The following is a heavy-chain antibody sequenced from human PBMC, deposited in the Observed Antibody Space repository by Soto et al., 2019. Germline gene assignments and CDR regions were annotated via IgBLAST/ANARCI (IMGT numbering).Heavy chain of an antibody. CDR3: AKDLLVRYLEI. CDR2: IRQDGTDK. Sequence: GGSLRLSCAASGFTFSSYWMSWVRQAPGKGLEWVSNIRQDGTDKNYVDSVKGRFTISRDNTKNTLYLQMNSLRAEDTAVYYCAKDLLVRYLEIWGQGTMVTV. D-gene: IGHD1-26*01. V-gene: IGHV3-7*03. CDR1: GFTFSSYW. J-gene: IGHJ3*02.